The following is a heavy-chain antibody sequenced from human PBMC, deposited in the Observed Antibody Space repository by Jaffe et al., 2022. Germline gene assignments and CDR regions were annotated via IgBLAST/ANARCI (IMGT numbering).Heavy chain of an antibody. V-gene: IGHV4-61*02. CDR3: ARDSGVGGYFDL. D-gene: IGHD1-26*01. Sequence: QVQLQESGPGLVKPSQTLSLTCTVSGGSISSGSYYWSWIRQPAGKGLEWIGRIYTSGSTNYNPSLKSRVTISVDTSKNQFSLKLSSVTAADTAVYYCARDSGVGGYFDLWGRGTLVTVSS. CDR2: IYTSGST. J-gene: IGHJ2*01. CDR1: GGSISSGSYY.